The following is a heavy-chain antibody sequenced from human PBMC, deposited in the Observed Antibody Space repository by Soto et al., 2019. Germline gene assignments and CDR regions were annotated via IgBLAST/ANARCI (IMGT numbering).Heavy chain of an antibody. J-gene: IGHJ5*02. CDR3: ARVLFGSNCWFDP. CDR1: GGSISSGGYY. Sequence: SETLSLTCTVSGGSISSGGYYWSWIRQHPGKGLEWIGYIYYSGSTYYNPSLKNQVTISVDTSKNQFSLKLSSVTAADTAVYYCARVLFGSNCWFDPWGQGTLVTVS. D-gene: IGHD3-16*01. CDR2: IYYSGST. V-gene: IGHV4-31*01.